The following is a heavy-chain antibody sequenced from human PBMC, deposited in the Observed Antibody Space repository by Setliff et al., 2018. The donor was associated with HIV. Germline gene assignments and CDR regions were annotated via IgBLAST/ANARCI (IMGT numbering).Heavy chain of an antibody. J-gene: IGHJ4*02. CDR2: INPNSGAA. CDR1: GYTFTAHF. V-gene: IGHV1-2*06. D-gene: IGHD4-17*01. CDR3: AVPITRTDYEGLDY. Sequence: ASVKVSCKAPGYTFTAHFLHWVRQAPGQGLEWMGRINPNSGAADYAQNFQGRVTMTRATSMSTAYMEVSNLRSNDTATYYCAVPITRTDYEGLDYWGQGTLVTVSS.